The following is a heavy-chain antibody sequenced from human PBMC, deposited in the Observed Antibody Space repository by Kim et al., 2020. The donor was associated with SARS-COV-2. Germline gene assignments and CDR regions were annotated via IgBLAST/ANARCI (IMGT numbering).Heavy chain of an antibody. CDR2: IYYTGTT. Sequence: SETLSLTCTVSGGSLRRSSLLCILQPPGNGLEFIGYIYYTGTTNYNPSLKSRVTISVDTSKNQFSLKVSSVTAADTAVYYCARGVPQKSSSGWCPYFDYWDQGTLVTVSS. CDR1: GGSLRRSS. J-gene: IGHJ4*02. V-gene: IGHV4-59*01. CDR3: ARGVPQKSSSGWCPYFDY. D-gene: IGHD6-19*01.